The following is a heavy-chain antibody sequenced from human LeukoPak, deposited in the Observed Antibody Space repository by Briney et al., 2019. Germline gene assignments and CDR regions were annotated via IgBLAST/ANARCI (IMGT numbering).Heavy chain of an antibody. Sequence: SETLSLTCTVSGGSISSYYWSWIRQAPGKGLEWIGYIHYSGSTNYNPSLKSRVTISVDTSKNQFSLKLSSVTAADTAVYYCARRRHYYDSSGPFDYWGQGTLVTVSS. CDR3: ARRRHYYDSSGPFDY. CDR2: IHYSGST. V-gene: IGHV4-59*08. J-gene: IGHJ4*02. D-gene: IGHD3-22*01. CDR1: GGSISSYY.